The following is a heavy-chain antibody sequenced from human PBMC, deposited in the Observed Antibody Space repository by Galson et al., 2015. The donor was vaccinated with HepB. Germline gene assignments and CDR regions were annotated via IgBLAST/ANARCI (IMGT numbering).Heavy chain of an antibody. CDR1: GGSVSSGTYY. V-gene: IGHV4-61*01. J-gene: IGHJ4*02. CDR3: ARDSPTRGFDY. D-gene: IGHD4-11*01. CDR2: IYYTGST. Sequence: SETLSLTCSVSGGSVSSGTYYWSWVRQPPGKGLEWVGYIYYTGSTNYNPSLKSRVTISVHTSKNQFSLKLNSVTAADTAVYYCARDSPTRGFDYWGQGTLVTVSS.